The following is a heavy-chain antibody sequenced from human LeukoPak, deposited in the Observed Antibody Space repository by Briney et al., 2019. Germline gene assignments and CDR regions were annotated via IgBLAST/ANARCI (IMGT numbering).Heavy chain of an antibody. CDR1: GFTFSSYS. CDR3: ARDGGYRYGYDWFDP. J-gene: IGHJ5*02. CDR2: ISSSSSTI. D-gene: IGHD5-18*01. V-gene: IGHV3-48*01. Sequence: HGGSLRLSCAASGFTFSSYSMNWVRQDPGKGLEWVSYISSSSSTIYYADSVKGRFTISRDNAKNSLYLQMNSLRAEDTAVYYCARDGGYRYGYDWFDPWGQGTLVTVSS.